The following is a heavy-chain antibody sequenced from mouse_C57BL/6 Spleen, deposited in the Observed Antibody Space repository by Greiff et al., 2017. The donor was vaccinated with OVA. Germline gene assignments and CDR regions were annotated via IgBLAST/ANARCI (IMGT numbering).Heavy chain of an antibody. J-gene: IGHJ4*01. V-gene: IGHV1-15*01. CDR1: GYTFTDYE. CDR2: IDPETGGT. CDR3: TRETGNHAMDY. Sequence: VQLQQSGAELVRPGASVTLSCKASGYTFTDYEMHWVKQTPVHGLEWIGAIDPETGGTAYNQKFKGKAILTADKSSSTAYMELRSLTSEDSAVDYCTRETGNHAMDYWGQGTSVTVSS. D-gene: IGHD2-1*01.